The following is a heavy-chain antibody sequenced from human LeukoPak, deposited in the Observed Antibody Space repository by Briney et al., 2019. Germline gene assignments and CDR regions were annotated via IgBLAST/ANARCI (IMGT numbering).Heavy chain of an antibody. Sequence: ASMKVSCKASGYTFTGYYMHWVRQAPGQGLEWMGWINPNSGGTNYAQKFQGRVTMTRDTSISTAYMELSRLRSDDTAVYYCARDRGGGSWIQLWYWGQGTLVTVSS. CDR2: INPNSGGT. J-gene: IGHJ4*02. D-gene: IGHD5-18*01. CDR1: GYTFTGYY. V-gene: IGHV1-2*02. CDR3: ARDRGGGSWIQLWY.